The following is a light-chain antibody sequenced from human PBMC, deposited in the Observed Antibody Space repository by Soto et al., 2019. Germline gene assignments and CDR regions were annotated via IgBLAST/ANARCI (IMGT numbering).Light chain of an antibody. V-gene: IGKV1-39*01. CDR3: QQSYRSPT. Sequence: DIQMTQSPSSLPASVGDRVTITCRASQSISNYLNWYQHNPGKAPKLLIYAASSLQSGVPSRFSGSGAGTDFTLTISSLQPEDFATYYCQQSYRSPTFGQGTKLEI. CDR1: QSISNY. CDR2: AAS. J-gene: IGKJ1*01.